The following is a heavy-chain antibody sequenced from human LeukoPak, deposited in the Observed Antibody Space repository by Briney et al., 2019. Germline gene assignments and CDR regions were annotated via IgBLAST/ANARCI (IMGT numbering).Heavy chain of an antibody. V-gene: IGHV1-8*01. Sequence: ASVKVSCKASGYTFTSYDINWVRQATGQGLEWMGWMNANSGNTGYTQKFQGRVTITRTTSISTAYMELSSLRSEATAVYYCARKIAAAGTGFDYWGQGTLVTVSS. CDR1: GYTFTSYD. CDR2: MNANSGNT. CDR3: ARKIAAAGTGFDY. D-gene: IGHD6-13*01. J-gene: IGHJ4*02.